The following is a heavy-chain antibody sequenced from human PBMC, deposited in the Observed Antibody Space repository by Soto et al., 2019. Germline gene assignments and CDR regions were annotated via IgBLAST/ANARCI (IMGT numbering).Heavy chain of an antibody. D-gene: IGHD3-16*01. CDR3: ARAFQYYGSSDTSFAY. V-gene: IGHV6-1*01. J-gene: IGHJ4*02. Sequence: SHTLSLTGAISGGSVSGNCAAWNWIRQSPSRGLEWRGMTYYRSRWYNDYAVSLKSRITVTPDTSKNQFSLHLNSVTPEDRAVYYCARAFQYYGSSDTSFAYRRKGALVPVSP. CDR2: TYYRSRWYN. CDR1: GGSVSGNCAA.